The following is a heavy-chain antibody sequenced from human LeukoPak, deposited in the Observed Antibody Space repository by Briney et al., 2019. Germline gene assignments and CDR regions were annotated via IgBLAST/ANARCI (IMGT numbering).Heavy chain of an antibody. CDR3: AKETRGGWYDYFDY. CDR1: GFTFSSYW. V-gene: IGHV3-7*03. J-gene: IGHJ4*02. D-gene: IGHD6-19*01. Sequence: GGSLRLSCAASGFTFSSYWMSWVRQAPGKGLEWVANMKQDGSEIYYVDSVKGRFTISRDNAENSLYLQMNSLRAEDTAVYYCAKETRGGWYDYFDYWGQGTLVTVSS. CDR2: MKQDGSEI.